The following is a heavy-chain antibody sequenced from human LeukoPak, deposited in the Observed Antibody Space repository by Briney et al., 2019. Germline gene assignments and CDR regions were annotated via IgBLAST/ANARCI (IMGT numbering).Heavy chain of an antibody. D-gene: IGHD3-10*01. CDR3: ARGNVAGYYGSASHDY. CDR2: IIPIFGTA. Sequence: GASVKVSCKASGGTFSSYAISWVRQAPGQGLEWMGGIIPIFGTANYAQKFQGRVTITADESTSTAYMELSSLRSEDTAVYYCARGNVAGYYGSASHDYWGQGTLVTVSS. V-gene: IGHV1-69*13. CDR1: GGTFSSYA. J-gene: IGHJ4*02.